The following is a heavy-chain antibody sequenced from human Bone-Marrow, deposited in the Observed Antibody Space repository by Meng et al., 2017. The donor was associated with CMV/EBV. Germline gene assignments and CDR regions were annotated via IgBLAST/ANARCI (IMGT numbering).Heavy chain of an antibody. Sequence: GGSLRLSCVASGFTFSNYWMTWVRQAPRKGLEWVANIKQDGGQKYYVDSVKGRFTISRDNAKNSLYLQMNGLRADDTAVYFCARNNIVATVDSYYFGMDVWGQGTTVTVSS. D-gene: IGHD5-12*01. CDR2: IKQDGGQK. CDR1: GFTFSNYW. CDR3: ARNNIVATVDSYYFGMDV. V-gene: IGHV3-7*01. J-gene: IGHJ6*02.